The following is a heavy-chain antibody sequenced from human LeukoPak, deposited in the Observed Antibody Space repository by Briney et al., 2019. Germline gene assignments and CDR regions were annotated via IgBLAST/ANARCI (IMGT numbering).Heavy chain of an antibody. D-gene: IGHD4-17*01. CDR1: GFTFSTYY. V-gene: IGHV3-23*01. Sequence: GGSLRLSCAASGFTFSTYYMSWVRQAPGKGLEWVSAISGSGGSTYYADSVKGRFTISRDNSKNTLYLQMNSLRAEDTAVYYCAKESTVTPGNVNWFDSWGQGTLVTVSS. CDR3: AKESTVTPGNVNWFDS. J-gene: IGHJ5*01. CDR2: ISGSGGST.